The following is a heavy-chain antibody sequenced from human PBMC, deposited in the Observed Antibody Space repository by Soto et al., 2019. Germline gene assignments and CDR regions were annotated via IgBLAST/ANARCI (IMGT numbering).Heavy chain of an antibody. V-gene: IGHV4-30-4*01. CDR1: GGSISSGDYY. J-gene: IGHJ4*02. CDR3: ASYDFRSGSVDY. D-gene: IGHD3-3*01. CDR2: IDSSGST. Sequence: QVQLQESGPGLVKPSQTLSLTCTFSGGSISSGDYYWSWVRQPPGKGLEWIGYIDSSGSTYYNPSLKSQVTISVAPSKNQFALRLRSVTAPDTAVYYCASYDFRSGSVDYWGQGTLVTVSS.